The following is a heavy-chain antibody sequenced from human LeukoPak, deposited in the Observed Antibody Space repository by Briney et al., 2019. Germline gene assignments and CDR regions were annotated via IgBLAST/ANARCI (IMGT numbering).Heavy chain of an antibody. V-gene: IGHV1-18*01. CDR3: ARSLWYYDSRGTTYDDY. Sequence: GASVKVSCKASGYTFTSYGISWVRQAPGQGLEWMGWINPYNGNTNYAQKLQGRVTMTTDTSTSTAYMELRTLRSDDTAVYYCARSLWYYDSRGTTYDDYWAQGTLVTVSS. D-gene: IGHD3-22*01. CDR1: GYTFTSYG. CDR2: INPYNGNT. J-gene: IGHJ4*02.